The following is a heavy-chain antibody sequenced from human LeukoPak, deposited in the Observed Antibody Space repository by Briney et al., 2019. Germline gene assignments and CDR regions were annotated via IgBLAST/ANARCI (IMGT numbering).Heavy chain of an antibody. Sequence: SETLSLTCAVYGGSFSGYYWSWIRQPPGKGLEWIGEINHSGSTNYNPSLKSRVAISVDTSKNQFSLKLSSVAAADTAVYYCARGVGNILTGYSLDYWGQGTLVTVSS. CDR2: INHSGST. CDR1: GGSFSGYY. CDR3: ARGVGNILTGYSLDY. D-gene: IGHD3-9*01. J-gene: IGHJ4*02. V-gene: IGHV4-34*01.